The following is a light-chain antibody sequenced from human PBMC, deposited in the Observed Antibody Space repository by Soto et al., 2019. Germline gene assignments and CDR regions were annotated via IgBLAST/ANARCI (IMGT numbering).Light chain of an antibody. CDR2: EVS. CDR1: SSDVGGYNY. V-gene: IGLV2-14*01. Sequence: QSALTQPASVSGSPGQSITISCTGTSSDVGGYNYVSWYQQHPGKAPKLMIYEVSNRPSGVSNRFSGSKSGNTASLTISGLQAEDEADYYCSSYTSRNTLVFGGGTKHTVL. CDR3: SSYTSRNTLV. J-gene: IGLJ2*01.